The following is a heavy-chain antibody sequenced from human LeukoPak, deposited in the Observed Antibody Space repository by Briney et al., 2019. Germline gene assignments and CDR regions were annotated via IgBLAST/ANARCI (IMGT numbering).Heavy chain of an antibody. CDR2: ISGGGGST. Sequence: GGSLRLSCAASGFTFDDYAMHWVRHAPGKGLEGVSHISGGGGSTYYADAVKGRFTISRDNSKNSLYLQMNSLRTDVTALYYGALGHWGSYPQDWGQGTLATVSS. CDR1: GFTFDDYA. J-gene: IGHJ4*02. CDR3: ALGHWGSYPQD. D-gene: IGHD3-16*02. V-gene: IGHV3-43*02.